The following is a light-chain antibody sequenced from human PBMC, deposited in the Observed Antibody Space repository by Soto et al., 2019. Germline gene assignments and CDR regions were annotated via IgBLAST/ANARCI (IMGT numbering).Light chain of an antibody. J-gene: IGLJ2*01. V-gene: IGLV3-9*01. CDR2: WDN. Sequence: SYELTQPLSVSVALGQTARITCGGNNIGSKIVHWYQQTPGQAPVLVIYWDNNRPSGIPERFSGSNSGNTATLTISRAQAGDEADYDCQVWGNSTYVVFAGGTKLTVL. CDR1: NIGSKI. CDR3: QVWGNSTYVV.